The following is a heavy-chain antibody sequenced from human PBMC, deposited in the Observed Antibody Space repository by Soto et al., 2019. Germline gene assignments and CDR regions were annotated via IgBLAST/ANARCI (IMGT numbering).Heavy chain of an antibody. CDR1: GYTFTSYN. CDR3: AKSQGSAKFDY. CDR2: IKSGNGNT. V-gene: IGHV1-3*01. Sequence: GASVKVSCKASGYTFTSYNIHWVRQAPGQRLEWMGWIKSGNGNTKYSQNFQGRVTITRDTSASIAYMELSSLRSDDTAIYYCAKSQGSAKFDYWGQGSLVPVSS. J-gene: IGHJ4*02.